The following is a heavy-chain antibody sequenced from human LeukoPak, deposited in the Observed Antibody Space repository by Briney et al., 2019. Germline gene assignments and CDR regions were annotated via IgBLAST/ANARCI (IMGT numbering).Heavy chain of an antibody. Sequence: KPSETLSLTCSVSGGSIDTSYYYWDWIRQPAGKGLEWIGSIYNSGSTYYNPSLKSRVTISVDTSKKQFSLKLSSMTAADTAVYYCARRPSGSYFGYWGQGTLVTVSS. J-gene: IGHJ4*02. D-gene: IGHD1-26*01. CDR3: ARRPSGSYFGY. V-gene: IGHV4-39*01. CDR2: IYNSGST. CDR1: GGSIDTSYYY.